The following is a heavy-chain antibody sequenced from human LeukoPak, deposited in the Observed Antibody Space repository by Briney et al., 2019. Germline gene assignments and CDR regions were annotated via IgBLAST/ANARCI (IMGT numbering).Heavy chain of an antibody. Sequence: GGSLRLSCAASGFTFSTYAMNWVRQAPGKGLEWVSVFYGGGSTYYADSVKGRFTISRDNSRNTLYLQMNSLRAEDTAVYYCASGGYCSGGTCPLDNWGQGTLVTVSS. V-gene: IGHV3-53*01. CDR2: FYGGGST. CDR1: GFTFSTYA. J-gene: IGHJ4*02. D-gene: IGHD2-15*01. CDR3: ASGGYCSGGTCPLDN.